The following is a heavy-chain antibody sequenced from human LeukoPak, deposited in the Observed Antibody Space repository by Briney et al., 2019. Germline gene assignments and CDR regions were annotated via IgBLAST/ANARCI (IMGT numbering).Heavy chain of an antibody. Sequence: GGSLRLSCAASGFTFSSYGMHWVRQAPGKGLEWVAVISYDGSNKYYADSVKGRFTISRDNAKNSLYLQMNSLRAEDTAVYYCARDRYCSGGSCYWIDFDYWGQGTLVTVSS. D-gene: IGHD2-15*01. V-gene: IGHV3-30*03. J-gene: IGHJ4*02. CDR1: GFTFSSYG. CDR2: ISYDGSNK. CDR3: ARDRYCSGGSCYWIDFDY.